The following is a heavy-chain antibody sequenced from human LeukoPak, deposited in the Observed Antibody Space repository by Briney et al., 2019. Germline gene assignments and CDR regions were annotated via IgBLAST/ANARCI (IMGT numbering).Heavy chain of an antibody. D-gene: IGHD5-18*01. V-gene: IGHV4-39*07. Sequence: SETLSLTCTASGGSISSSGYYWGWIRQPPGKGLEWIASINYSGTTYYNPSLKSRVTISEDRSKNQFSLKLSSVTAADTAVYYCARGQLGIEYYFDYWGQGTLVTVSS. CDR2: INYSGTT. CDR3: ARGQLGIEYYFDY. J-gene: IGHJ4*02. CDR1: GGSISSSGYY.